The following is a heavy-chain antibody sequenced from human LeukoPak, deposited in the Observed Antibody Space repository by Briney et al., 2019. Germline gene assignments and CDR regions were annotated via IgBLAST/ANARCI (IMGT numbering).Heavy chain of an antibody. Sequence: GGSLRLSCAASGFTFSSYAMSWVRQAPGKGLECVSAISGSGGSTYYADSVKGRFTISRDNSKNTLYLHMNSLRAEDTAVYYYAKDSGLGITMIVVVTSLFDYWGQGTLVTVSS. J-gene: IGHJ4*02. V-gene: IGHV3-23*01. D-gene: IGHD3-22*01. CDR2: ISGSGGST. CDR3: AKDSGLGITMIVVVTSLFDY. CDR1: GFTFSSYA.